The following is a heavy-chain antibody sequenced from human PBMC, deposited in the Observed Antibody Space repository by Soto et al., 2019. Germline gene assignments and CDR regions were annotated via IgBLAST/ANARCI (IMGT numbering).Heavy chain of an antibody. CDR3: VKTRLPDPELMGYYYGMDV. CDR2: ISTSGGSA. CDR1: GFTFSTYA. J-gene: IGHJ6*02. V-gene: IGHV3-64D*06. D-gene: IGHD1-7*01. Sequence: LRLSCSASGFTFSTYAMHWVRQAPGKGLEYVSAISTSGGSAYYTDSVKGRFTISRDNSKNTLYLQMSSLKAEDTAIYYCVKTRLPDPELMGYYYGMDVWGQGTTVTVSS.